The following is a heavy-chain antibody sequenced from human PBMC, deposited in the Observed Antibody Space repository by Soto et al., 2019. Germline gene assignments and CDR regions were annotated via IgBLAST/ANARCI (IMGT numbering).Heavy chain of an antibody. J-gene: IGHJ4*02. Sequence: PSETLSLTWTFSGFSLSSYYWILLRPPPGKGLEWIGYIYYSGSTNYNPSLKSRVTISVDTSKNQFSLKLSSVTAADTAVYYCARLEYGSGWYRFGYWGQGTLVTVSS. CDR3: ARLEYGSGWYRFGY. V-gene: IGHV4-59*01. CDR1: GFSLSSYY. D-gene: IGHD6-19*01. CDR2: IYYSGST.